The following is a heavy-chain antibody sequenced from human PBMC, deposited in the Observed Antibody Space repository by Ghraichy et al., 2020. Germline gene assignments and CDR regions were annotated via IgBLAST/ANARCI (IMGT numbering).Heavy chain of an antibody. V-gene: IGHV1-3*01. CDR3: ARDRNWGDGYFDL. D-gene: IGHD7-27*01. CDR2: INVGSGNT. CDR1: GYTFTSYA. J-gene: IGHJ2*01. Sequence: ASVKVSCKTSGYTFTSYAMQWVRQAPGQRLEWIGWINVGSGNTKYSQKFQRRVTITRDTSTSTAYMELSSLRSEDTAVYYCARDRNWGDGYFDLWGRGTLVTVSS.